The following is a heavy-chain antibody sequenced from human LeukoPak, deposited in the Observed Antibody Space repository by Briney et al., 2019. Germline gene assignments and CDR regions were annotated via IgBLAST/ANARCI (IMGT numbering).Heavy chain of an antibody. V-gene: IGHV4-39*02. CDR3: ARSSGTGTFSY. CDR2: VDEGRSP. J-gene: IGHJ4*02. D-gene: IGHD6-25*01. Sequence: TSSETLSLTGTVSGDSISRSTYDWAWIRQPPGKGLEWVGRVDEGRSPSFTPSLASRATISVDTSKNHFSLKMSSVTAADTAVYYCARSSGTGTFSYWGQGTLVTVSS. CDR1: GDSISRSTYD.